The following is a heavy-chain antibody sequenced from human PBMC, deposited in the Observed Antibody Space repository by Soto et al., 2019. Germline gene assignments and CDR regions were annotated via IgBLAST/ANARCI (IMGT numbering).Heavy chain of an antibody. CDR2: IDTSGTST. CDR1: GFTFTNFW. CDR3: ARDSWYFDV. D-gene: IGHD6-13*01. Sequence: GEPLKISCGASGFTFTNFWMHWVRQVPGKGLVWVSRIDTSGTSTSYADSVKGRFTISRDNAKSTVTLQMNSLRAEDTGVYYCARDSWYFDVWSQGSLVTVSS. J-gene: IGHJ4*02. V-gene: IGHV3-74*01.